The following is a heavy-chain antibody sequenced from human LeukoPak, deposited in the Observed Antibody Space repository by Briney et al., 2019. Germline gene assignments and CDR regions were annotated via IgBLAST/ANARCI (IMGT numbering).Heavy chain of an antibody. V-gene: IGHV3-53*01. J-gene: IGHJ4*02. CDR3: ATSADYYGSGTMNY. D-gene: IGHD3-10*01. CDR2: IYSGGNT. CDR1: GFTVSSNY. Sequence: GGSLRLSCVASGFTVSSNYMNWVRQAPGKGLEWVSVIYSGGNTYYADSVRGRFTISRDNSKSTLHLQMNSLRVEDTAVYYCATSADYYGSGTMNYWGQGTLVTVSS.